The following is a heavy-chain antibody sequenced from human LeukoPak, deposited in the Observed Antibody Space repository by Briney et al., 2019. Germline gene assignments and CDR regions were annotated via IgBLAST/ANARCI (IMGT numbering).Heavy chain of an antibody. CDR1: GFTFSSYG. CDR3: ARDRVAVGYSADFDY. Sequence: GSLRLSCAASGFTFSSYGMHWIRQPPGKGLEWIGSIYHSGSTYYNPSLKSRVTISVDTSKNQFSLKLSSVTAADTAVYYCARDRVAVGYSADFDYWGQGTLVTVSS. CDR2: IYHSGST. V-gene: IGHV4-38-2*02. D-gene: IGHD2-21*01. J-gene: IGHJ4*02.